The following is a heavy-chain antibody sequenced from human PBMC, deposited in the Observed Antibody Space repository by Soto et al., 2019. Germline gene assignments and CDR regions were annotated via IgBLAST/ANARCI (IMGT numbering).Heavy chain of an antibody. J-gene: IGHJ4*02. V-gene: IGHV1-46*01. CDR1: GYTFTSYY. D-gene: IGHD3-22*01. CDR3: ARERDYYDSSGYSGGIY. CDR2: INPSGGST. Sequence: ASVKVSCKASGYTFTSYYMHWVRQAPGQGLEWMGIINPSGGSTSYAQKLHGRVTMTRDTSTSTVYMELSSLRSEDTAVYYCARERDYYDSSGYSGGIYWGQGTLVTVSS.